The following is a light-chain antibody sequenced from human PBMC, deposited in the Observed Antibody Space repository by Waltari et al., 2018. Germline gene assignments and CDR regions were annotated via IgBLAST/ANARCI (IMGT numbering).Light chain of an antibody. J-gene: IGKJ5*01. V-gene: IGKV1-39*01. CDR2: GAS. CDR3: QQAYNVPPIT. Sequence: DIQMTPSPPSLSASIGDRVTITCRASQTINTHLNWYQQKEGKAPQLLIFGASSLRSGVPSRFSGTGSGTEFTLTISGLQPEDFATYYCQQAYNVPPITFGQGTRLDLK. CDR1: QTINTH.